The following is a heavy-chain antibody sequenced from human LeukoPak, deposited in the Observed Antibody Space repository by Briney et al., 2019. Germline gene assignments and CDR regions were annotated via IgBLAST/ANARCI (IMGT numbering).Heavy chain of an antibody. CDR1: GYTFTAYS. V-gene: IGHV1-2*02. CDR2: INPNSGGT. Sequence: ASVKVSCKASGYTFTAYSMHWVRQAPGQGLEWMGWINPNSGGTNYAQKFQGRVTMTRDTSITTAYMELSRLRSDDTAVYYCARDLDYYGSGSFFHLWGQGTMVTVSS. CDR3: ARDLDYYGSGSFFHL. D-gene: IGHD3-10*01. J-gene: IGHJ3*01.